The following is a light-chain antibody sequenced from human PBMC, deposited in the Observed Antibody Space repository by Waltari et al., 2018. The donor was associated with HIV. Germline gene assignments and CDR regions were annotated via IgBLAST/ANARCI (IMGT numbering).Light chain of an antibody. CDR3: SSYTSSSTPVV. Sequence: QSALTQPASVSGSPGQSITIFCTGTSSDIGTYNYVSWYQQHPGKAPKLMIYDVSNRPSGVSNRFSGSKSGNTASLTISGLQAEDEADYYCSSYTSSSTPVVFGGGTKLTVL. CDR2: DVS. J-gene: IGLJ2*01. V-gene: IGLV2-14*01. CDR1: SSDIGTYNY.